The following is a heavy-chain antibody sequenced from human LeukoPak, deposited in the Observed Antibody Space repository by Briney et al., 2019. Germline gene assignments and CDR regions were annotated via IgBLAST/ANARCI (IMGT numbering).Heavy chain of an antibody. J-gene: IGHJ4*02. D-gene: IGHD2/OR15-2a*01. V-gene: IGHV4-4*09. CDR2: IYKRGAT. Sequence: SETLSLTCTVSLDSMTDYYWSWIRQSPGGGLEWIGYIYKRGATNYLPSLRSRVTISVDKSKWQVFLRLNSVTAAATALYYCVASYATSSGIDHWGQGTLVTVSP. CDR3: VASYATSSGIDH. CDR1: LDSMTDYY.